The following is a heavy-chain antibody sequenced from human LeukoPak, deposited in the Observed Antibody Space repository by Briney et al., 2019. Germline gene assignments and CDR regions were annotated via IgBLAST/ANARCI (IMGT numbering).Heavy chain of an antibody. CDR3: ARSPHDAAMVAY. V-gene: IGHV1-18*01. D-gene: IGHD5-18*01. CDR2: ICAYNGNT. Sequence: ASVKVSCKASGYTFTSYGISWVRQAPGQGLEWMGWICAYNGNTNYAQKLQGRVTMTTDTSTSPAYIELRSLRADGPAVDYCARSPHDAAMVAYWGQGTLVTVSS. J-gene: IGHJ4*02. CDR1: GYTFTSYG.